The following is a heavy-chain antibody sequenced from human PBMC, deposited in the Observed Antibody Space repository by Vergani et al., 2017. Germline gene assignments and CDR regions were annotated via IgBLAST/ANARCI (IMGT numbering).Heavy chain of an antibody. CDR1: GGTFSSYA. D-gene: IGHD2-2*01. CDR2: IIPIFGTA. V-gene: IGHV1-69*06. CDR3: ARDRGGYCSSTSCYRFDY. Sequence: QVQLVQSGAEVKKPGSSVKVSCKASGGTFSSYAISWVRQAPGQGLEWMGGIIPIFGTANYAQKFQGRVTMTTDTSTSTAYMELRSLRSDDTAVYYCARDRGGYCSSTSCYRFDYWGQGTLVTVSS. J-gene: IGHJ4*02.